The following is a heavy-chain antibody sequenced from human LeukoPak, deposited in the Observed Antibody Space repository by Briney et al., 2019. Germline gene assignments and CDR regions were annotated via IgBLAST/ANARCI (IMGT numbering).Heavy chain of an antibody. J-gene: IGHJ5*02. CDR2: INHSGST. V-gene: IGHV4-34*01. CDR1: GGSFSGYY. Sequence: PSETLSLTCAVYGGSFSGYYWSWIRQPPGKGLEWIGEINHSGSTNYNPSLKSRVTISVDTSKNQFSLKLSSVTAADTAVYYCARWSILTGYFNWFDPWGQGTLVTVSS. CDR3: ARWSILTGYFNWFDP. D-gene: IGHD3-9*01.